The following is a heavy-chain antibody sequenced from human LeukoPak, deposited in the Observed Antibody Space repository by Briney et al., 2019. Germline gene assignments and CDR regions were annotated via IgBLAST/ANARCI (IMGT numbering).Heavy chain of an antibody. CDR3: AREGSGSYLDY. J-gene: IGHJ4*02. V-gene: IGHV3-48*02. Sequence: GGSLRLSCAASGFTFSSYSMNWVRQAPGKGVEWVSYISSSSSTIYYADSVKGRFTISRDNAKNSLYLQMNNLRDENTAVYYCAREGSGSYLDYWGQGTAVTVSS. CDR2: ISSSSSTI. CDR1: GFTFSSYS. D-gene: IGHD3-10*01.